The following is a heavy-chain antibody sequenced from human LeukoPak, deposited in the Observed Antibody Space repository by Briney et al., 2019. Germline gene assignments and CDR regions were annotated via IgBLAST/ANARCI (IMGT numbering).Heavy chain of an antibody. CDR1: GFTFDDYA. CDR3: ARAGYSSSWYSRYFDL. D-gene: IGHD6-13*01. Sequence: GGSLRLSCAASGFTFDDYAMHWVRQAPGKGLEWVSLISWDGGSTYYADSVKGRFTISRDNTKNSLYLQMNSLRAGDTAVYYCARAGYSSSWYSRYFDLWGRGTLVTVSS. J-gene: IGHJ2*01. CDR2: ISWDGGST. V-gene: IGHV3-43D*03.